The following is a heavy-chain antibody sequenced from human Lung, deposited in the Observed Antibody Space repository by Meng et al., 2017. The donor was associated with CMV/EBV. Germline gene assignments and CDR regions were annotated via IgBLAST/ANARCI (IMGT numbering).Heavy chain of an antibody. CDR1: GGSISISTW. CDR3: ARDPYATGWAG. J-gene: IGHJ4*02. Sequence: QMQLQEWGRGLVKPSGTLSLTCAVSGGSISISTWWSWVRQPPGKGLEWIGEIYHSGGTNYNPSLRGRVTISLDKSKNQFSLTLRSVTAADTAVYYCARDPYATGWAGWGQGTLVTVSS. V-gene: IGHV4-4*02. D-gene: IGHD6-19*01. CDR2: IYHSGGT.